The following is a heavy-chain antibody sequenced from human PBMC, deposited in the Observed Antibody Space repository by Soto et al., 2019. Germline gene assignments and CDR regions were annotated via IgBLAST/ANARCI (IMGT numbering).Heavy chain of an antibody. D-gene: IGHD3-16*01. J-gene: IGHJ4*02. V-gene: IGHV3-23*01. Sequence: EVQLLESGGGLVQPGGSLRLSCSASGFTFSNYAMSWVRQAPGKGLEWVSAITRSGGSTYYPDSVKGRFTISRDNSNNTLYLQMNRLRAEDTALYYCAKESLGDFDYWGEGTLVTVSS. CDR1: GFTFSNYA. CDR3: AKESLGDFDY. CDR2: ITRSGGST.